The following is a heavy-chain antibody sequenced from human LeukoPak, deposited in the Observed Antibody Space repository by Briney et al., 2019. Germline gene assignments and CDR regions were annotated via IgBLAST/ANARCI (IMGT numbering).Heavy chain of an antibody. D-gene: IGHD5-24*01. J-gene: IGHJ4*02. V-gene: IGHV1-46*01. Sequence: ASVKVSCKASGYTLTSYHTHWVRQAPGQGPEWMGAINPSAGTVTYAQSFQGRITVTRDTSTSTVYMELTSLISEDTAVYYCARIPQDGIKGFHYWGQGTLVTVSS. CDR1: GYTLTSYH. CDR2: INPSAGTV. CDR3: ARIPQDGIKGFHY.